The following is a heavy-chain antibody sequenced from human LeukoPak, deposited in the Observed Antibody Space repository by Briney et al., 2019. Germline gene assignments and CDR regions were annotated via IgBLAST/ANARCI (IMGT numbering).Heavy chain of an antibody. D-gene: IGHD3-10*01. CDR2: IYYSGST. V-gene: IGHV4-30-4*01. CDR3: ARGSAGSYYGSGSGWFDP. Sequence: PSQTLSLTCTVSGGSISSGDYYWSWIRQPPGKGLEWIGYIYYSGSTYYNPSLKSRVTISVDTSKNQFSLKLSSVTAADTAVYYCARGSAGSYYGSGSGWFDPWGQGTLVTVSS. J-gene: IGHJ5*02. CDR1: GGSISSGDYY.